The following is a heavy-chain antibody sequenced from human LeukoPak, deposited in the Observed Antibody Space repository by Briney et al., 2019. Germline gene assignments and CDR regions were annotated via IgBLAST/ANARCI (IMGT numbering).Heavy chain of an antibody. V-gene: IGHV4-59*11. Sequence: SGSLSLTFTVSGFSISSQYWSWLRQPPGRGLEWIAYIHDSGSTKYNPSLQSRITISVDTSRNQFSLNLNSVTAADTAVYYCARGAGWYDYWGQGTLVTVSS. CDR1: GFSISSQY. J-gene: IGHJ4*02. CDR3: ARGAGWYDY. CDR2: IHDSGST. D-gene: IGHD6-19*01.